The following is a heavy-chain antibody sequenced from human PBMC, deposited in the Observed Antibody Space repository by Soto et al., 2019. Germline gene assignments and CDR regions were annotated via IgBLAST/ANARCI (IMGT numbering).Heavy chain of an antibody. Sequence: EVQLVESGGGLVMPRGSLRLSCAVSGFTFDKVWMNWVRQAPGKGLAWVGRIKSKTDGGTTDYAAPVRGRFTISRDDSKDKMYLQMNSLKTDETGMYFCTAGRGELLYGGEGTLVTVTS. D-gene: IGHD1-26*01. CDR1: GFTFDKVW. J-gene: IGHJ4*02. CDR3: TAGRGELLY. CDR2: IKSKTDGGTT. V-gene: IGHV3-15*07.